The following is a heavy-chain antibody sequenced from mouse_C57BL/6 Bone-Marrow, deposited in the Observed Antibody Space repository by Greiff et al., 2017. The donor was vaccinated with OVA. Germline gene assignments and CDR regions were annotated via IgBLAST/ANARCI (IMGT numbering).Heavy chain of an antibody. CDR3: AKRGGNPWFAY. D-gene: IGHD2-1*01. CDR2: IHPNSGST. J-gene: IGHJ3*01. CDR1: GYTFTSYW. Sequence: VQLQQSGAELVKPGASVKLSCKASGYTFTSYWMHWVKQRPGQGLEWIGMIHPNSGSTNYNEKFKSKATLTVDKSSSTAYMQLSSLTSEDSAVYYCAKRGGNPWFAYWGQGTLVTVSA. V-gene: IGHV1-64*01.